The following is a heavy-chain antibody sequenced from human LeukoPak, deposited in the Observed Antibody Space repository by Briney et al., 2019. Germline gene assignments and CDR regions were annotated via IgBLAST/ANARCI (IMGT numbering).Heavy chain of an antibody. D-gene: IGHD4-17*01. CDR2: IKQDGSEK. J-gene: IGHJ3*01. Sequence: GGSLRLSCAASGFTFSSYWLSWVRQAPGKGLEWVANIKQDGSEKYYEDSVKDRFTISRDNAKNSLYLQMNSLRAEVTAVYYFARAPHDYGALFDVFDFWGQGTMATVSS. CDR1: GFTFSSYW. CDR3: ARAPHDYGALFDVFDF. V-gene: IGHV3-7*01.